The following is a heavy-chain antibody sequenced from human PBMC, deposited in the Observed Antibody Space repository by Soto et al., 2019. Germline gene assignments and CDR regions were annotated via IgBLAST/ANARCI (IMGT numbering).Heavy chain of an antibody. CDR3: ARAPYSSGWWGFDY. CDR1: GLTFSSYW. D-gene: IGHD6-19*01. V-gene: IGHV3-74*01. CDR2: ISTDGSVT. J-gene: IGHJ4*02. Sequence: EVQLVESGGGLVQPGGSLRLSCAASGLTFSSYWMHWVRQAPGKGLVWVSRISTDGSVTTYADSVKGRFTISRDNAKNTLYLQMNSLRTEYTAVYYCARAPYSSGWWGFDYWCQGTLVTVSS.